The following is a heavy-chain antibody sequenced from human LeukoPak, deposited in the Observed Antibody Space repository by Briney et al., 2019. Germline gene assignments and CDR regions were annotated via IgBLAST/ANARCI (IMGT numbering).Heavy chain of an antibody. CDR2: IWVEGSNK. Sequence: GGSLRLSCAASGFTFSSYGMHWGRQAPGKGVEWGAGIWVEGSNKYYADTVKGGVTRSRENAKNTLYMQMNSLRAEDTAVYYCARDYGGNSDYFDYWGQGTLVTVSS. CDR3: ARDYGGNSDYFDY. V-gene: IGHV3-33*08. D-gene: IGHD4-17*01. J-gene: IGHJ4*02. CDR1: GFTFSSYG.